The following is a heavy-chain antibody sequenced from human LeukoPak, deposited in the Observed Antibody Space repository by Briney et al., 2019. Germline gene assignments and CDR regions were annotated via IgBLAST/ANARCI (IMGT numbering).Heavy chain of an antibody. J-gene: IGHJ4*02. CDR1: GFTFSSYE. CDR3: AKDSRRYSGYVFDY. Sequence: GGSLRLSCAASGFTFSSYEMNWVRQAPGKGLEWVSYISSSGSTIYYADSVKGRFTISRDNAKNSLYLQMNSLRAEDTALYYCAKDSRRYSGYVFDYWGQGTLVTVSS. CDR2: ISSSGSTI. D-gene: IGHD5-12*01. V-gene: IGHV3-48*03.